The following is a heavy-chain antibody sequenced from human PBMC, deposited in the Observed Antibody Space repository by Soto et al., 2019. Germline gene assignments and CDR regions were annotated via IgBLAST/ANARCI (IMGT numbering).Heavy chain of an antibody. CDR2: IKSKTDGGTT. D-gene: IGHD6-19*01. Sequence: EVQLVESGGGLVKPGGSLRLSCAASGFTFSNAWMSWVRQAPGKGLEWVGRIKSKTDGGTTDYAAPVKGRFTISRDDSKNTLYLQMNSLRAEDTAVYYCARSYSSGWYAYFDYWGQGTLVTVSS. CDR1: GFTFSNAW. J-gene: IGHJ4*02. CDR3: ARSYSSGWYAYFDY. V-gene: IGHV3-15*01.